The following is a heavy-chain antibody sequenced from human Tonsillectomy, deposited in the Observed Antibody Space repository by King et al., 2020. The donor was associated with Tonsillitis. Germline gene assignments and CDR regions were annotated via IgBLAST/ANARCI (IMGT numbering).Heavy chain of an antibody. CDR2: IYYSGST. CDR3: ASVFYDSSGYAFDI. CDR1: GGSISSVGYS. J-gene: IGHJ3*02. Sequence: VQLQESGPGLVKPSQTLSLPCAVSGGSISSVGYSWSWIRQPPGKGLEWIGYIYYSGSTYYNPSLKSRITIPVDTSKHQFSLKRNPVTAADTAVFYCASVFYDSSGYAFDIWGQGTMVTVSS. D-gene: IGHD3-22*01. V-gene: IGHV4-30-4*07.